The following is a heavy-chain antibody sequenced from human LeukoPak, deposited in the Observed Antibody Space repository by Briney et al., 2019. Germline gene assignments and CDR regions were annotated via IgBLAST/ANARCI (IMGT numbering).Heavy chain of an antibody. CDR2: ISSRSVTI. V-gene: IGHV3-48*04. CDR1: GFTFSSYS. D-gene: IGHD6-13*01. J-gene: IGHJ4*02. Sequence: PGGSLRLSCAASGFTFSSYSMNWVRQAPGKGLEWVSYISSRSVTIYYADSVKGRFTISRDNAKNSLYLQMNSLRAEDTAVYYCARWGIAAAGNWGQGTLVTVSS. CDR3: ARWGIAAAGN.